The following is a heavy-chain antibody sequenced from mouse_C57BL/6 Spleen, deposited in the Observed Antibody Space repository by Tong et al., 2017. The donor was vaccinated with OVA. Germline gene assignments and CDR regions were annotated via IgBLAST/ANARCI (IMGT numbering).Heavy chain of an antibody. V-gene: IGHV1-53*01. J-gene: IGHJ2*01. Sequence: VQLQESGTELVQPGASVKLSCKASGYTFTSYWMHWVKQRPGQGLEWIGNINPSNGGTNYNEKFKSKATLTVDKSSSTAYMQLSSLTSEDSAVYYCARDYYGSSWGYYFDYWGQGTTLTVSS. D-gene: IGHD1-1*01. CDR1: GYTFTSYW. CDR2: INPSNGGT. CDR3: ARDYYGSSWGYYFDY.